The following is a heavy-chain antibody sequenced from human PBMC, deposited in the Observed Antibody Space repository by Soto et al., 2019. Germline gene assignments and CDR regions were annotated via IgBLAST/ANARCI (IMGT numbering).Heavy chain of an antibody. D-gene: IGHD1-26*01. CDR1: GGSFSGYY. CDR3: ARDVSGSYFFDY. Sequence: SETLSLTCAVYGGSFSGYYWSWIRQPPGEGLEWIGEINHSGSTNYNPSLKSRVTISVDTSKNQFSLKLSSVTAADTAVYYCARDVSGSYFFDYWGQGTLVTVSS. J-gene: IGHJ4*02. V-gene: IGHV4-34*01. CDR2: INHSGST.